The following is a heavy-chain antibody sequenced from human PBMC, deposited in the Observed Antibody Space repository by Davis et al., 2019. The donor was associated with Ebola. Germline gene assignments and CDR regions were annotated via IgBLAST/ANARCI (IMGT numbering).Heavy chain of an antibody. V-gene: IGHV4-4*02. CDR1: GGSISSSNW. D-gene: IGHD3-22*01. Sequence: PSETLSLTCAVSGGSISSSNWWSWVRQPPGKGLEWIGEIYHSGSTNYNPSLKSRVTISVDKSKNQFSLKLSSVTAADTAVYYCARGRHYYDSSGSYGMDVWGQGTTVTVSS. CDR2: IYHSGST. J-gene: IGHJ6*02. CDR3: ARGRHYYDSSGSYGMDV.